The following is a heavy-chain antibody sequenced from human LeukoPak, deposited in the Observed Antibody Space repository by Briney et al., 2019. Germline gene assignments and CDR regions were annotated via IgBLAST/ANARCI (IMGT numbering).Heavy chain of an antibody. V-gene: IGHV3-20*04. D-gene: IGHD5-18*01. Sequence: PGGSLRLSCAASGFTFDDYGMSWVRQAPGKGLEWVSGINWNGGSTGYADSVKGRFTISRDNAKNTLYLQMNSLRAEDTAVYYCARGFGWYYMDVWGKGTTVTVSS. CDR3: ARGFGWYYMDV. CDR2: INWNGGST. CDR1: GFTFDDYG. J-gene: IGHJ6*03.